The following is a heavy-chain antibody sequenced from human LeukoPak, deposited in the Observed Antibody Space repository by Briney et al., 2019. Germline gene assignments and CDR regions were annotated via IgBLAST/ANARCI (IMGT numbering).Heavy chain of an antibody. Sequence: GGSLRLSCAASGFTFSSYSMNWVRQAPGKGLEWVSYISSSSSTIYYADSVKGRFTISRDNAKNSLYLQMNSLRAEDTAVYYCARTRVAVAGSAFDIWGQGTMVTVSS. D-gene: IGHD6-19*01. J-gene: IGHJ3*02. CDR1: GFTFSSYS. CDR3: ARTRVAVAGSAFDI. CDR2: ISSSSSTI. V-gene: IGHV3-48*01.